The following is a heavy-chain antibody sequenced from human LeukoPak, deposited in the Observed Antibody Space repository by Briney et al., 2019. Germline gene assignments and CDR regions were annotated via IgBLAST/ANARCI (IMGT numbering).Heavy chain of an antibody. V-gene: IGHV3-66*02. CDR1: GFTVSSNY. CDR2: ISSGGST. CDR3: ARDPSNPTAFDY. Sequence: AESLRLTCAASGFTVSSNYMSWIRQAPGKGLEWVSVISSGGSTYYADSVKGRFTISIDNSKNTLYLQMNSLTAADTAVYYCARDPSNPTAFDYWGQGTLVTVSS. D-gene: IGHD1-26*01. J-gene: IGHJ4*02.